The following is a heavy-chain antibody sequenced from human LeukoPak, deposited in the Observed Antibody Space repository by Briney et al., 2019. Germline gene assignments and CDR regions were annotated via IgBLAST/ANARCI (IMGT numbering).Heavy chain of an antibody. CDR2: ISGSGTVT. D-gene: IGHD2-15*01. CDR1: RFTFSNHA. Sequence: PGGSLRLSCAASRFTFSNHAMNWVRQAPGKGLEWLSIISGSGTVTYYADSVKGRFTISRDNSKNTLYLQMNSLRAEDTAVYYCVKTSVGGGRIIGSGYFDNWGQGTLVTVSS. V-gene: IGHV3-23*01. CDR3: VKTSVGGGRIIGSGYFDN. J-gene: IGHJ4*02.